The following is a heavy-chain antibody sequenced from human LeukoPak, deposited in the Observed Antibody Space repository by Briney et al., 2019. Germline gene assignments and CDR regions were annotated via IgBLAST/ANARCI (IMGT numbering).Heavy chain of an antibody. CDR3: ARVRRTYRSGSLNWFDP. J-gene: IGHJ5*02. D-gene: IGHD3-10*01. V-gene: IGHV1-2*02. Sequence: GASVKVSCKASGYTFTGYYMHWVRQAPGQGLEWMGWINPNSGGTNYAQKFQGRVTMTRDTSISTAYMELSRLRSDDTAVYYCARVRRTYRSGSLNWFDPWGQGTLVTVSS. CDR1: GYTFTGYY. CDR2: INPNSGGT.